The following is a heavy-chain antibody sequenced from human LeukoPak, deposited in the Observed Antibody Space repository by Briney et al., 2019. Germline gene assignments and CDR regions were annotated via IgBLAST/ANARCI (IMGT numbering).Heavy chain of an antibody. CDR3: ARDRAPHYRSGGSCYSDWFDP. CDR1: GYTFTSYG. Sequence: ASVKVSCKASGYTFTSYGISWVRQAPGQGLEWMGWISAYNGNTNYAQKLQGRVTMTTDTSTSTAYMELRSLRSDDTAVYYCARDRAPHYRSGGSCYSDWFDPWGQGTLVTVSS. J-gene: IGHJ5*02. CDR2: ISAYNGNT. D-gene: IGHD2-15*01. V-gene: IGHV1-18*01.